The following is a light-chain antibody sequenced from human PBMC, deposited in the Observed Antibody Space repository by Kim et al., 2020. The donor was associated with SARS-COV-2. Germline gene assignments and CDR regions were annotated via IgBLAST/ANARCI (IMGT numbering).Light chain of an antibody. CDR2: ATS. CDR1: QDINNH. CDR3: QHYHRYPHT. Sequence: DIQLTQSPSSLSASMGDRVTITCRASQDINNHLAWFQQRPGRAPQALIYATSTLQSGVPSRFSGSGSGTDFTLTITSLQPEDFASYFCQHYHRYPHTFGRGTKLEI. V-gene: IGKV1-16*01. J-gene: IGKJ2*01.